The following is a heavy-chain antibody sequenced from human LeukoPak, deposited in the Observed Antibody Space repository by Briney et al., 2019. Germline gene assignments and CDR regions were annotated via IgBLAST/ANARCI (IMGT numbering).Heavy chain of an antibody. J-gene: IGHJ4*02. CDR1: GFTVSSNY. CDR2: ISGSGGST. V-gene: IGHV3-23*01. D-gene: IGHD1-26*01. Sequence: GRSLRLSCAASGFTVSSNYMSWVRQAPGKGLEWVSAISGSGGSTYYADSVKGRFTISRDNSKNTLCLQMNSLRAEDTAVYYCAKEGAKGSVYWGQGTLVTVSS. CDR3: AKEGAKGSVY.